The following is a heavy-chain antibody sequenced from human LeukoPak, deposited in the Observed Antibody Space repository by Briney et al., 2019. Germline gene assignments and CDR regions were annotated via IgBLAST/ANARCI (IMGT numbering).Heavy chain of an antibody. CDR3: ARQTGSGLFILP. CDR2: IYYSGNT. D-gene: IGHD3/OR15-3a*01. V-gene: IGHV4-39*01. J-gene: IGHJ4*02. CDR1: GVSISSSNSY. Sequence: PSEALSLTCTVSGVSISSSNSYWGWIRQPPGKGLEWIGSIYYSGNTYYNASLKSQVSISIDTSKNQFSLRLTSVTAADTAVHYCARQTGSGLFILPGGQGTLVTVSS.